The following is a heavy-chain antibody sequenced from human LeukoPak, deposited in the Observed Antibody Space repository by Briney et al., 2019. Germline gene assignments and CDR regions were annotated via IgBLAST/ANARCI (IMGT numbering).Heavy chain of an antibody. CDR2: INPNSGGT. J-gene: IGHJ4*02. Sequence: GASVKVSCKASGYTFTGYYMHWVRQAPGQGLEWMGWINPNSGGTNYAQKFQGRVTMTRDTSISTAYMELSRLRSDGTAVYYCAREPMVGGSCDYWGQGTLVTVSS. V-gene: IGHV1-2*02. CDR3: AREPMVGGSCDY. CDR1: GYTFTGYY. D-gene: IGHD3-16*01.